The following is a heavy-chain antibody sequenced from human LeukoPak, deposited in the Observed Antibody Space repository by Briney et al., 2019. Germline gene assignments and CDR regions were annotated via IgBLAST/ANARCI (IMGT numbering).Heavy chain of an antibody. D-gene: IGHD5-18*01. V-gene: IGHV1-18*01. CDR3: ARDHPNTAMVTFFYYYGMDV. CDR2: ISAYNGNT. CDR1: GYTFTSYG. J-gene: IGHJ6*02. Sequence: ASVKVSCKASGYTFTSYGISWVRQAPGQGLEWMGWISAYNGNTNYAQKLQGRVTMTTDTSTSTAYMELRSLRSDDTAVYYCARDHPNTAMVTFFYYYGMDVWGHGTTVTVSS.